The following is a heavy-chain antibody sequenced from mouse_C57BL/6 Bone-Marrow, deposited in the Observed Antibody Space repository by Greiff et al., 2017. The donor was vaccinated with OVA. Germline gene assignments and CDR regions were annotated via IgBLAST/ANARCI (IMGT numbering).Heavy chain of an antibody. CDR2: IDPSDSYT. CDR3: ARYDYDGHYYAMDY. D-gene: IGHD2-4*01. Sequence: QVQLQQPGAELVKPGASVKLSCKASGYTFTSYWMQWVKQRPGQGLEWIGEIDPSDSYTNYNQQFKGKATLTVDTSSSTAYMQRSSLTSEDSAVYYCARYDYDGHYYAMDYWGQGTSVTVSS. V-gene: IGHV1-50*01. CDR1: GYTFTSYW. J-gene: IGHJ4*01.